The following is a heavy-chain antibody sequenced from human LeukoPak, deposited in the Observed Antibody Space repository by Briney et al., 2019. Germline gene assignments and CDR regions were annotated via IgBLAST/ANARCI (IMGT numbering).Heavy chain of an antibody. Sequence: GGSLRLSCTVSGFTVSSNSMSWVRQAPGKGLEWVSVIYSGGSTYYADSVKGRLTISRDNSKNTLYLQMNSLRAEDTAVYYCASRDYYDSSGYYDAFDIWGQGTMVTVSS. CDR3: ASRDYYDSSGYYDAFDI. D-gene: IGHD3-22*01. CDR2: IYSGGST. CDR1: GFTVSSNS. J-gene: IGHJ3*02. V-gene: IGHV3-53*01.